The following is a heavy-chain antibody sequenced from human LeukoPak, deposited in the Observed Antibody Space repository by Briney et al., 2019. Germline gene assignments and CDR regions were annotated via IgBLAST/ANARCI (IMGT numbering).Heavy chain of an antibody. CDR1: GFTFSSYG. CDR3: AKVYESGDNDWFDS. D-gene: IGHD4-17*01. J-gene: IGHJ5*01. Sequence: PGGSLRLSCGASGFTFSSYGMHWVRQAPGKGLEWVAFIRYDGSTKNYADSVKGRFTISRDNSKNTLYLQMNSLRGEDTAVCYCAKVYESGDNDWFDSWGQGTLVTVSS. CDR2: IRYDGSTK. V-gene: IGHV3-30*02.